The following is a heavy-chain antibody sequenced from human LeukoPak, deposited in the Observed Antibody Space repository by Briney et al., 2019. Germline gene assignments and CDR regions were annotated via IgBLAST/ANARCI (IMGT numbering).Heavy chain of an antibody. D-gene: IGHD1-26*01. V-gene: IGHV3-23*01. Sequence: GGSLRLSCAASGFTFSSYAMSWVRQAPGKGLEWVSAISGSGGSTYYADSVKGRFTISRDNSKNTLYLQMNSLRAEDTAVYYCAKEGATTVPPPPDYYYMDVWGEGTPVTVSS. CDR3: AKEGATTVPPPPDYYYMDV. J-gene: IGHJ6*03. CDR1: GFTFSSYA. CDR2: ISGSGGST.